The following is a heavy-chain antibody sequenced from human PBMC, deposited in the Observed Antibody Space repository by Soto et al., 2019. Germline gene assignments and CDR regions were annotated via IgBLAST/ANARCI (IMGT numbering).Heavy chain of an antibody. CDR3: ARRIKYGYYSRWFDP. CDR2: MNPNSGNT. D-gene: IGHD3-22*01. CDR1: GYTFTSYD. V-gene: IGHV1-8*01. Sequence: QVQLVQSGAEVKKPGASVKVSCKASGYTFTSYDINWVRQATGQGLEYLGWMNPNSGNTGYVQKFQGRVTMTRDTSTSTAYMELSSLRSEDTAVYYCARRIKYGYYSRWFDPWGQGTLVTVSS. J-gene: IGHJ5*02.